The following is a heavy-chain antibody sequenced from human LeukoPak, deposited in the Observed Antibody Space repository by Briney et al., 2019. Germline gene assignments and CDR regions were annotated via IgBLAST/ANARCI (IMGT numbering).Heavy chain of an antibody. CDR3: ARGPYSYDSSGAFDI. CDR2: ISSSGST. CDR1: GGSISSGSYY. D-gene: IGHD3-22*01. J-gene: IGHJ3*02. V-gene: IGHV4-61*02. Sequence: SETLSLTCAVSGGSISSGSYYWSWIRQPAGKGLEWIGRISSSGSTNYNPSLKSRVTISVDTSKNQFSLKLSSVTAADTAVYFCARGPYSYDSSGAFDIWGQGTMVTVSS.